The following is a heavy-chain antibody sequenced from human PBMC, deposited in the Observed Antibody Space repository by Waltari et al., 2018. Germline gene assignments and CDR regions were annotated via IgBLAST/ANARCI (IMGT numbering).Heavy chain of an antibody. V-gene: IGHV3-7*01. D-gene: IGHD4-17*01. CDR2: IKQDGSEK. CDR3: VTGLTTVTAKDYFDH. CDR1: GMAVGSYW. J-gene: IGHJ4*02. Sequence: EVQLVESGGGSVQPGGSLRLSCAASGMAVGSYWGNWVRQAPGKGLEWVANIKQDGSEKNYVDSVEGRFSISRDNAQNSLYLQMNSLRAEDTAIYYCVTGLTTVTAKDYFDHWGQGALVTVSS.